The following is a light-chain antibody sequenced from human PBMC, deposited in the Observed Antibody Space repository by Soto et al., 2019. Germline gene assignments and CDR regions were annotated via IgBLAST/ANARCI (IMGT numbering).Light chain of an antibody. J-gene: IGKJ1*01. CDR3: QQYNSYPWT. CDR2: KAS. Sequence: DIQITKSPFTLTAYLGDRVTITCRASQTISSWLAWYQQKPGKAPKLLIYKASSLESGVPSRFSGNGSGTEFTLTISSLQPEDFATYYCQQYNSYPWTFGQGTKVDIK. V-gene: IGKV1-5*03. CDR1: QTISSW.